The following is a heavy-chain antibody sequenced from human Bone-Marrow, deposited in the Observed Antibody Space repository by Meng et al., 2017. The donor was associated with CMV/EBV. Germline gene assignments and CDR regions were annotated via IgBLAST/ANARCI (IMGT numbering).Heavy chain of an antibody. CDR3: ATIGAGHGELDI. V-gene: IGHV1-69*10. Sequence: SVKVSCKASGYIFTSYGISWVRQAPGQGLEWMGGIIPILGIANYAQKFQGRVTITADKSTSTAYMELSSLRSEDTAVYYCATIGAGHGELDIWGQGTMVTVSS. J-gene: IGHJ3*02. CDR1: GYIFTSYG. CDR2: IIPILGIA. D-gene: IGHD6-13*01.